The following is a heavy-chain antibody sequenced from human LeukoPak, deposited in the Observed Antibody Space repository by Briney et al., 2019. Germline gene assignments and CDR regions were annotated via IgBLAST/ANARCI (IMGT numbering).Heavy chain of an antibody. D-gene: IGHD3-22*01. Sequence: GGSLRLSCAASGFTFSSYAMSWVRQAPGKGLEWVANIKQDGSEKYYVDSVKGRFTISRDNAKNSLYLQMNSLRVEDTAVYYCVRLTSDYYDSSGYYNNWFGPWGQGTLVTVSS. CDR3: VRLTSDYYDSSGYYNNWFGP. CDR2: IKQDGSEK. CDR1: GFTFSSYA. J-gene: IGHJ5*02. V-gene: IGHV3-7*01.